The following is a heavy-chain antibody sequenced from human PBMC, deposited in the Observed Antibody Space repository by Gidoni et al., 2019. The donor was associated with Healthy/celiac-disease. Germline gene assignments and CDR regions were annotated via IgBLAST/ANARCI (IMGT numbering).Heavy chain of an antibody. CDR2: INHSGST. Sequence: QVQLQQWGAGLLKPSETLSLTCAVYGGSFSVYSWSWIRQPPGKGLEGIGEINHSGSTNYNPSLKSRVTISVDTAKNQFSLKRGSVTAADTAVYYCARGGGGEIVVVAATPNFDYWGQGTLVTVSS. D-gene: IGHD2-15*01. V-gene: IGHV4-34*01. J-gene: IGHJ4*02. CDR3: ARGGGGEIVVVAATPNFDY. CDR1: GGSFSVYS.